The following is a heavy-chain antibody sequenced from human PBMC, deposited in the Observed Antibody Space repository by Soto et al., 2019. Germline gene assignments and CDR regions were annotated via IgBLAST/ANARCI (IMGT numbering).Heavy chain of an antibody. CDR2: IDSDGSTT. CDR1: GFTFSVYW. V-gene: IGHV3-74*01. J-gene: IGHJ6*02. CDR3: ARPGYSNYGPGVDV. D-gene: IGHD4-4*01. Sequence: EVQLVESGGGLVQPGGSLRLSCAASGFTFSVYWMHWVRQAPGKGLVWVSRIDSDGSTTSYADSMKGRFTISRDNAKSTLYLQMNSLRAEDTAVYYCARPGYSNYGPGVDVWGQGTTVTVSS.